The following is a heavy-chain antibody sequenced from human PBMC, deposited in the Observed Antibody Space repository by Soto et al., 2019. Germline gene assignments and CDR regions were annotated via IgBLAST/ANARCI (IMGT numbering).Heavy chain of an antibody. D-gene: IGHD4-17*01. CDR3: TRGYGDYNFDY. J-gene: IGHJ4*02. Sequence: GFLRISSTGPGLTFGDYAMSCVRQAPGKGLEWVGFIRSKDYGGTTEYAASVKGRFTISRDDSKRIDYLQMNSLKTEDTAVYYCTRGYGDYNFDYWGQRTLVTVSA. V-gene: IGHV3-49*04. CDR2: IRSKDYGGTT. CDR1: GLTFGDYA.